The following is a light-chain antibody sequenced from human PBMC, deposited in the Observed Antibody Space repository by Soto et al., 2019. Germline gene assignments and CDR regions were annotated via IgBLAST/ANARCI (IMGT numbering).Light chain of an antibody. Sequence: TVLTQSPATLSVSPGERATLSCRASQSVNNYLAWYQQKPGQPPRLLIYGASARATGVPARFSGSGSGTEFTLIISSLQPEDFAVYYCHQYLNWPQAFGQGPKVEIK. V-gene: IGKV3-15*01. CDR2: GAS. CDR1: QSVNNY. CDR3: HQYLNWPQA. J-gene: IGKJ1*01.